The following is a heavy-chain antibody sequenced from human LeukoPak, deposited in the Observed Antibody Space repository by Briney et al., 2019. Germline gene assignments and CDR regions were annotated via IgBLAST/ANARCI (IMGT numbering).Heavy chain of an antibody. J-gene: IGHJ6*04. CDR1: GGSFSGYY. CDR2: INHSGST. V-gene: IGHV4-34*01. D-gene: IGHD6-25*01. Sequence: SETLSLNCAVYGGSFSGYYWSWIRQPPGKGLEWIGGINHSGSTNYNPSLKSRVTISVDTSKNQFSLKLNSVTAADTAVYYCARDRSSSVGRNYYNGMDVWGKGTTVTVSS. CDR3: ARDRSSSVGRNYYNGMDV.